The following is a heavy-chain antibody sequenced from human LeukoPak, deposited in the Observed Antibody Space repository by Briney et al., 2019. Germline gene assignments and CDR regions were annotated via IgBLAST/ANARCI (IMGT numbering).Heavy chain of an antibody. V-gene: IGHV4-34*01. CDR2: INHSGST. CDR1: GGSFSGYY. Sequence: SETLSLTCAVYGGSFSGYYRSWIRQPPGKGLEWIGEINHSGSTNYNPSLKSRVTISVDTSKNQFSLKLSSVTAADTAVYYCARKLPYFNPKNWFDPWGQGTLVTVSS. J-gene: IGHJ5*02. D-gene: IGHD1-26*01. CDR3: ARKLPYFNPKNWFDP.